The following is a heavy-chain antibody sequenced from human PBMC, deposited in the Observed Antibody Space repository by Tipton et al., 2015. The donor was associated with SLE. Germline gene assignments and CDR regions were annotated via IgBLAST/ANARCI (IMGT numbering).Heavy chain of an antibody. CDR1: GFTFSSYG. CDR2: IWYDGSNK. Sequence: SLRLSCAASGFTFSSYGMHWVRQAPGKGLEWVAVIWYDGSNKYHADSVKGRFTISRDNSKNTLYLQMNSLRAEDTAVYYCAREMGITIFGVVDYWGQGTLVTVSS. J-gene: IGHJ4*02. D-gene: IGHD3-3*01. V-gene: IGHV3-33*08. CDR3: AREMGITIFGVVDY.